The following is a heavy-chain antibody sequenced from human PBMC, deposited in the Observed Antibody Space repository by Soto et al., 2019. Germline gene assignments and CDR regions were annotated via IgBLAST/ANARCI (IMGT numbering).Heavy chain of an antibody. D-gene: IGHD2-8*01. CDR3: AVTNAVTWSDMDL. J-gene: IGHJ6*03. Sequence: PSETLSLTCAISGDSVSSNSAAWNWIRQSPSRGLEWLGRTYYRSRWYNDYAVSVKSRITVNPDTSKNQFSLHLNSVTPEDTAMYYWAVTNAVTWSDMDLSDIGTSV. CDR1: GDSVSSNSAA. CDR2: TYYRSRWYN. V-gene: IGHV6-1*01.